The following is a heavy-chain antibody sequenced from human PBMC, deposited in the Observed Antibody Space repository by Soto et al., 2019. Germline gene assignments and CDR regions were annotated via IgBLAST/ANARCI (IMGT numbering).Heavy chain of an antibody. J-gene: IGHJ3*02. CDR3: ARGYHYYDSSGYDKWDAFDI. V-gene: IGHV3-21*01. Sequence: EVQLVESGGGLVKPGGSLRLSCAASGFTFSSYSMNWVRQAPGKGLEWVSSISSGSSYIFYADSVKGRFTISRDNAKNSLYLQMNSLRAEDTAVYYCARGYHYYDSSGYDKWDAFDIWGQGTSVTVSS. CDR1: GFTFSSYS. CDR2: ISSGSSYI. D-gene: IGHD3-22*01.